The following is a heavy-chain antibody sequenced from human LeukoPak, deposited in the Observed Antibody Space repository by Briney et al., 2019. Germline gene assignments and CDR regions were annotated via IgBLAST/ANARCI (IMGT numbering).Heavy chain of an antibody. V-gene: IGHV4-34*10. CDR3: AREGGFYRPLDY. J-gene: IGHJ4*02. CDR2: VHLDGRT. Sequence: KPGGSLRLSCAASGFTVSSSYMSWVRQAPGKGLEWIGEVHLDGRTNYDPSLESRLTMSVDLSENHISLKLTSVTAADTAVYYCAREGGFYRPLDYTGQGTLVTVSS. CDR1: GFTVSSSY. D-gene: IGHD3-3*01.